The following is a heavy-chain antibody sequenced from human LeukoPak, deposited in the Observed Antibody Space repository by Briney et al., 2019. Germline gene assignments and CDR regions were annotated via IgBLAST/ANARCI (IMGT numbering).Heavy chain of an antibody. V-gene: IGHV1-18*01. J-gene: IGHJ5*02. D-gene: IGHD2-15*01. CDR3: ARMVVAATRGWFDP. CDR2: ISAYNGNT. CDR1: GYTFTSYG. Sequence: ASVKVSCKASGYTFTSYGISWVRQAPGQGLEWMGWISAYNGNTNYAQKLQGRVTMTTDTSTSTAYMELRSLRSDDAAVYYCARMVVAATRGWFDPWGQGTLVTVSS.